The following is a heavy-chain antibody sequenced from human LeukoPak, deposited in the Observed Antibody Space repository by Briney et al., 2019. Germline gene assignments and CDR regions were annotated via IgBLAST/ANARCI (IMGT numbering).Heavy chain of an antibody. Sequence: GGSLRLSCAASGFTFSRYGMHWVRQAPGKGLEWVAVIWYDGSNKDYADSVKGRFTISRGNAKNSLFLQMNSLRAEDTAVYYCARDTGPGELGVRFNWGQGTLVTVSS. CDR3: ARDTGPGELGVRFN. J-gene: IGHJ4*02. V-gene: IGHV3-33*01. CDR1: GFTFSRYG. D-gene: IGHD3-10*01. CDR2: IWYDGSNK.